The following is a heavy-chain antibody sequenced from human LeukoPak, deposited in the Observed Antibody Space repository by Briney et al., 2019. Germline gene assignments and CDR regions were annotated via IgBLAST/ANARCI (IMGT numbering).Heavy chain of an antibody. CDR2: IYHSGST. CDR1: GGSISSGGYS. CDR3: ARVRYSKYYFDY. D-gene: IGHD5-18*01. V-gene: IGHV4-30-2*01. Sequence: TLSLTCAVSGGSISSGGYSWSWIRQPPGKGLEWIGYIYHSGSTYYNPSLKSRVAMSVDRSKNQFSLRLSSVTAADTAVYYCARVRYSKYYFDYWGQGTLVTVSS. J-gene: IGHJ4*02.